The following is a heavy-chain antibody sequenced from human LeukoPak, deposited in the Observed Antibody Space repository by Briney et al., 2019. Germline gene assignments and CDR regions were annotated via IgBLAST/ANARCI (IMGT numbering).Heavy chain of an antibody. D-gene: IGHD6-13*01. CDR2: ISGSGGST. CDR1: RFTFTSYA. J-gene: IGHJ4*02. Sequence: SGGSLRLSCAASRFTFTSYAMSWVRQAHREGMEWVSAISGSGGSTYYADSVKGRFTISRDNSKNTLYLQMHSLRAEDTAVYYCAKAHERYSSSWYVETFDYWGQGTLVTVSS. CDR3: AKAHERYSSSWYVETFDY. V-gene: IGHV3-23*01.